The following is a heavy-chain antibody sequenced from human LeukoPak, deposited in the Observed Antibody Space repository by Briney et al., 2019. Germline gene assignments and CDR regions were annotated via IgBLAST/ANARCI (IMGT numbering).Heavy chain of an antibody. CDR2: INHSGST. V-gene: IGHV4-34*01. CDR1: GGSFSANY. Sequence: ETLSLTCAVYGGSFSANYWSWIRQPPGKGLEWIGEINHSGSTNYNPSLRSRVTILVDTSKNQFSLRLSSVTAADTAVYYCARTNASDIWGQGTMVTVSS. CDR3: ARTNASDI. J-gene: IGHJ3*02.